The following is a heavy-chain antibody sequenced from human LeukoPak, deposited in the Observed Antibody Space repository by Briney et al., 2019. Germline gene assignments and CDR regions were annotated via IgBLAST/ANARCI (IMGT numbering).Heavy chain of an antibody. Sequence: TGGSLRLSCAASGFTFSSYEMNWVRQAPGKGLEWVSYISSSGSTIYYADSVKGRFTISRDNAKNSLYLQMNSLRGEDTAVYYCAKDDAWGRYKDWGQGTLVTVSS. V-gene: IGHV3-48*03. D-gene: IGHD3-16*01. CDR3: AKDDAWGRYKD. J-gene: IGHJ1*01. CDR1: GFTFSSYE. CDR2: ISSSGSTI.